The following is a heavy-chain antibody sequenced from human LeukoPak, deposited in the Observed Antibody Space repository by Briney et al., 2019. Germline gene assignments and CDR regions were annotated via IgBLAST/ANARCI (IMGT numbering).Heavy chain of an antibody. CDR1: GFTFSSYE. V-gene: IGHV3-48*03. CDR2: ISSSGSTI. J-gene: IGHJ5*02. Sequence: PGGSLRLSCAASGFTFSSYEMNWVRQAPGKGLEWVSYISSSGSTIYYADSVKGRFTISRDDAKNSLYPQMNSLRAEDTSVYYCARDTNGDGWFDPWGQGTLVTVSS. CDR3: ARDTNGDGWFDP. D-gene: IGHD4-17*01.